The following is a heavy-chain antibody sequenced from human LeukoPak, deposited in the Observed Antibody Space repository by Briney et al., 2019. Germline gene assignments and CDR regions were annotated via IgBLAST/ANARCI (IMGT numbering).Heavy chain of an antibody. Sequence: SETLSLTCTVSGGSISSYYWSWIRQPLGKGLEWIGYIYYSGSTNYNPSLKSRVTISVDTSKNQFSLKLSSVTAADTAVYYCARATRRDGYKHAGWYFDLWGRGTLVTVSS. D-gene: IGHD5-24*01. V-gene: IGHV4-59*01. CDR3: ARATRRDGYKHAGWYFDL. CDR2: IYYSGST. J-gene: IGHJ2*01. CDR1: GGSISSYY.